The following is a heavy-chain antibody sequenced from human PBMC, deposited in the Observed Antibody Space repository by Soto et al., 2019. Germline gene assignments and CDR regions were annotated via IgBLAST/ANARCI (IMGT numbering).Heavy chain of an antibody. D-gene: IGHD3-16*01. Sequence: GGSLRLSCAASGFTFSSYSMNWVRQAPGKGLEWVSSISSSSSYIYYADSVKGRFTISRDNAKNSLYLQMNSLRAEDTAVYYCARDSYDYVWGSDAFDIWGQGTMVTVSS. CDR2: ISSSSSYI. CDR3: ARDSYDYVWGSDAFDI. CDR1: GFTFSSYS. J-gene: IGHJ3*02. V-gene: IGHV3-21*01.